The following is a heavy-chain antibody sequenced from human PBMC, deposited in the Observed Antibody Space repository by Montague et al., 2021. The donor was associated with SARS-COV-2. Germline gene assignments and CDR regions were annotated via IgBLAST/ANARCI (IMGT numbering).Heavy chain of an antibody. CDR3: ASPTYYYDSSGSDAFDI. D-gene: IGHD3-22*01. CDR2: IYYSGST. CDR1: GWCISSSGYY. V-gene: IGHV4-39*01. J-gene: IGHJ3*02. Sequence: SETLSLTCTSLGWCISSSGYYWSCMSQPPGKGLEWIGSIYYSGSTYYNPSLKSRVTISVDTSKNQFSLKLSSVTAADTAVYYCASPTYYYDSSGSDAFDIWGQGTMVTVSS.